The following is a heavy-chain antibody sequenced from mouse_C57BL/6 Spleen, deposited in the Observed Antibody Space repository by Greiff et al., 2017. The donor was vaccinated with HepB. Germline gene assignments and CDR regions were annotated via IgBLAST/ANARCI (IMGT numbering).Heavy chain of an antibody. J-gene: IGHJ3*01. D-gene: IGHD2-2*01. CDR2: IDPSDSET. CDR1: GYTFTSYW. V-gene: IGHV1-52*01. CDR3: ARVGDGYEEAWFAY. Sequence: QVQLQQSGAELVRPGSSVKLSCKASGYTFTSYWMHWVKQRPIQGLEWIGNIDPSDSETHYNQKFKDKATLTVDKSSSTAYMQLSSLTSEDSAVYYCARVGDGYEEAWFAYWGQGTLVTVSA.